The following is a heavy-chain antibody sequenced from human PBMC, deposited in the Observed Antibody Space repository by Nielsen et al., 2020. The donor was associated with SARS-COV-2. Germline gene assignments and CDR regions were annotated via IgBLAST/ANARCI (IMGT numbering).Heavy chain of an antibody. J-gene: IGHJ4*02. CDR3: TRVYYYGSGSLDY. CDR2: IRTKAHGGTT. CDR1: GFTFGDYA. D-gene: IGHD3-10*01. Sequence: GESLKISCTASGFTFGDYAVMWVRQAPGKGLEWVGFIRTKAHGGTTEYAASVKGRFTISRDDSKSIAYLQMNSLKTKDTAVYYCTRVYYYGSGSLDYWGQGTLVTVSS. V-gene: IGHV3-49*04.